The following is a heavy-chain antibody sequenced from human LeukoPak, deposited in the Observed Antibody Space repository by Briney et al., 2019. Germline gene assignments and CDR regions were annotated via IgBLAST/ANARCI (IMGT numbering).Heavy chain of an antibody. CDR1: GYTFPNYY. Sequence: VASVKVSCKACGYTFPNYYIQWVRPAPGQGLEWMGIINPSGGSTSYAQKFQGRVTMTRDTSTNTVYLELSSVRSEDTAVYYCARDRPPDYFDDCGQGNLVTVSS. CDR2: INPSGGST. CDR3: ARDRPPDYFDD. J-gene: IGHJ4*02. V-gene: IGHV1-46*01. D-gene: IGHD6-6*01.